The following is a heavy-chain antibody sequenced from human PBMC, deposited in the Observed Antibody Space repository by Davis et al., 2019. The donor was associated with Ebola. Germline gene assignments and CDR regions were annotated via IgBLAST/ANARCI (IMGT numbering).Heavy chain of an antibody. J-gene: IGHJ2*01. CDR1: GYNFIGLY. CDR3: ARQIRRDFDL. Sequence: ASVTVSCQASGYNFIGLYIHWVRQAPGQGLEWMGWINPNTGDTKYAQNFQGRITVTRDTSINTAYVELSRLTSDDTAVFYCARQIRRDFDLWGRGTLVTVSS. V-gene: IGHV1-2*02. CDR2: INPNTGDT.